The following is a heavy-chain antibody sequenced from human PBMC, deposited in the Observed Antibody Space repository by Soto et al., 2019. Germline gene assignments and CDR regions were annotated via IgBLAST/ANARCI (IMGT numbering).Heavy chain of an antibody. Sequence: ELQLVESGGGLVQPGVSLRLSCAASGFTFSSYSMNWVRQAPGKGLEWVSYISSSSTIYYADSVTGRFIISRDNATSSLFLQLNRLRDDHTAVYYRARGSAWGTAWFDPWGQGTLVTVSS. CDR2: ISSSSTI. J-gene: IGHJ5*02. V-gene: IGHV3-48*02. CDR3: ARGSAWGTAWFDP. D-gene: IGHD3-16*01. CDR1: GFTFSSYS.